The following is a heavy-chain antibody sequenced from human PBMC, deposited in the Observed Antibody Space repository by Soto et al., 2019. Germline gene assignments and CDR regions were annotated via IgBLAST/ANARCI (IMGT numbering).Heavy chain of an antibody. V-gene: IGHV3-74*01. Sequence: EVQLVESGGGLVQPGGSLRVSCAASGFTFGSYWMNWVRQAPGKGLVWVSRIDSDGSSTTYADSVKGRFTTSRDNAKNTLYLQISRLRVEDTAVYYCARGRPYGMDVWGQGTTVTGSS. CDR2: IDSDGSST. J-gene: IGHJ6*02. CDR1: GFTFGSYW. CDR3: ARGRPYGMDV.